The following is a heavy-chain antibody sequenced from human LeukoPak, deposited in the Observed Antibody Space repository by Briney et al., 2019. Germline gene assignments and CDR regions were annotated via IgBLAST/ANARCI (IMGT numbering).Heavy chain of an antibody. CDR3: VKDLSYESSGSVFDH. J-gene: IGHJ4*02. V-gene: IGHV3-43*01. CDR1: GFTFEDYT. CDR2: INWHGTT. Sequence: LSGGSLRLSRAASGFTFEDYTMHWVRQAPGKTLEWVSLINWHGTTYYTDSVKGRFTISRDNNKNSLYLQMDTLRSEDTAFYYCVKDLSYESSGSVFDHWGQGALVTVSS. D-gene: IGHD3-22*01.